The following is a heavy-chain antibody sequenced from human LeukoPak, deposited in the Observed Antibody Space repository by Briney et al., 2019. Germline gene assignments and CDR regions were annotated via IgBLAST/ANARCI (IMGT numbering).Heavy chain of an antibody. V-gene: IGHV1-46*01. D-gene: IGHD2-15*01. CDR3: ARDPGYCSGGSCPRYYYYYYGMDV. Sequence: GASVKVSCKASGYTFTSYYMHWVRQAPGQGLEWMGIINPSGGSTSYAQKFQGRVTMTRDTSTSTVYMELSSLRSGDTAVYYCARDPGYCSGGSCPRYYYYYYGMDVWGQGTTVAVSS. CDR2: INPSGGST. J-gene: IGHJ6*02. CDR1: GYTFTSYY.